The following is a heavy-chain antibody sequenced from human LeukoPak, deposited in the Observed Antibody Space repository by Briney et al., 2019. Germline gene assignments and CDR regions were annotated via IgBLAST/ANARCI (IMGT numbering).Heavy chain of an antibody. J-gene: IGHJ4*02. CDR3: ATVGSSGWYSDY. V-gene: IGHV1-24*01. Sequence: ASVKVSYKVSGYTLTELSMHWVRQAPGKGLEWMGGFDPEDGETIYAQKFQGRVTMTEDTSTDTAYMELSSLRSEDTAVYYCATVGSSGWYSDYWGQGTLVTVSS. CDR2: FDPEDGET. CDR1: GYTLTELS. D-gene: IGHD6-19*01.